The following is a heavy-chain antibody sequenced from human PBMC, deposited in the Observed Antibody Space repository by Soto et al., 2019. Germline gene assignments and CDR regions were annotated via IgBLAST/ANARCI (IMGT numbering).Heavy chain of an antibody. CDR3: ARSDDTNYGMDV. V-gene: IGHV4-34*01. D-gene: IGHD3-9*01. J-gene: IGHJ6*02. CDR1: GGSFSGYY. CDR2: INHSGST. Sequence: QVQLQQWGAGLLKPSETLSLTCAVYGGSFSGYYWSWIRQPPGKGLEWIGEINHSGSTNYNPSLKSRVTISVDTYKNQFSLKLSSVTAADTAVYYCARSDDTNYGMDVWGQGTTVTVSS.